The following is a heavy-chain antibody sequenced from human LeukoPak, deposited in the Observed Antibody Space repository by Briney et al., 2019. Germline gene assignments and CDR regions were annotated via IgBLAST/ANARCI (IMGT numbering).Heavy chain of an antibody. J-gene: IGHJ4*02. Sequence: ASVKVSCKASGYTFTSYDINWVRQATGQGLEWMGWINPNSGGTNYAQKFQGWVTMTRDTSISTAYMELSRLRSDDTAVYYCARGPTQELWLDYWGQGTLVTVSS. CDR3: ARGPTQELWLDY. CDR2: INPNSGGT. CDR1: GYTFTSYD. V-gene: IGHV1-2*04. D-gene: IGHD5-18*01.